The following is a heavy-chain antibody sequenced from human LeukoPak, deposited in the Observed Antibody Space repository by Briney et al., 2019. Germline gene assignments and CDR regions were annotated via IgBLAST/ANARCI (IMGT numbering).Heavy chain of an antibody. D-gene: IGHD2-8*02. CDR3: ARAPNPGYWGY. J-gene: IGHJ4*02. Sequence: ASVKVSCKASGYTFTSYAMYWVRQAPGQRLEWMGWINAGNGNTKYSQKFQGRVTITRDTSASTAYMELSSLRSEDTAVYYCARAPNPGYWGYWGQGTLVTVSS. V-gene: IGHV1-3*01. CDR2: INAGNGNT. CDR1: GYTFTSYA.